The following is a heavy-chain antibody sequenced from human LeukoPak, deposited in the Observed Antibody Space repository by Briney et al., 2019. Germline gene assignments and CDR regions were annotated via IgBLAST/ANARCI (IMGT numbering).Heavy chain of an antibody. CDR3: AKDPTAGWGYGGNRHYFDY. J-gene: IGHJ4*02. CDR2: ISYDGSNK. Sequence: GGSLRLSCAASGFIFSNYGMHWVRQAPGKGLEWVAVISYDGSNKYYADSVKGRFTISRDNSKNTLYLQMNSLRAEDTAVYYCAKDPTAGWGYGGNRHYFDYWGQGILVTVSS. D-gene: IGHD4-23*01. V-gene: IGHV3-30*18. CDR1: GFIFSNYG.